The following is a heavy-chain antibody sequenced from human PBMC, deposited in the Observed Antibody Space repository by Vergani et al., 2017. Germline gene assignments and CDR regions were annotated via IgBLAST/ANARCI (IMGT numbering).Heavy chain of an antibody. V-gene: IGHV3-30*18. J-gene: IGHJ6*02. CDR1: GFTFSSYG. Sequence: QVQLVESGGGVVQPGRSLRLSCAASGFTFSSYGMHWVRQAPGKGLEWVAVISYDGSNKYYADSVKGRFTISRDNSKNTLYLQMNSLRAEDTAVYYCAKDEEQLVPRNYYYGMDVWGQGTTVTVSS. CDR2: ISYDGSNK. CDR3: AKDEEQLVPRNYYYGMDV. D-gene: IGHD6-13*01.